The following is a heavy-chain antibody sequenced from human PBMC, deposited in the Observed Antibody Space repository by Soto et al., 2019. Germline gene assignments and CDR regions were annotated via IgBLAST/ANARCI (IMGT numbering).Heavy chain of an antibody. CDR3: ARESIVVPPRAFDL. Sequence: SETLSLTCTVSGGSISSGGYYWSWIRQHPGKGLEWIGYIYYSGSTYYNPSLKSRVTISVDTSKNQFSLKLSSVTAADTAVYYCARESIVVPPRAFDLWGRGTMVTVSS. D-gene: IGHD3-22*01. CDR1: GGSISSGGYY. J-gene: IGHJ3*01. V-gene: IGHV4-31*03. CDR2: IYYSGST.